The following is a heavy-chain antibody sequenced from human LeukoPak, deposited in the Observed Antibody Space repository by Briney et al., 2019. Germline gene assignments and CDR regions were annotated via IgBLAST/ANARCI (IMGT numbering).Heavy chain of an antibody. CDR3: ASGYSDRDN. V-gene: IGHV3-48*03. D-gene: IGHD5-24*01. J-gene: IGHJ4*02. CDR1: GFTFSSYE. Sequence: GGSLRLSCAASGFTFSSYEMHWVRQAPGKGLEWVSHISKSDNIRHYTDSVKGRFTISRDNAKNSLYLQMNSLRAEDTAIFYCASGYSDRDNWGQGTLGTVS. CDR2: ISKSDNIR.